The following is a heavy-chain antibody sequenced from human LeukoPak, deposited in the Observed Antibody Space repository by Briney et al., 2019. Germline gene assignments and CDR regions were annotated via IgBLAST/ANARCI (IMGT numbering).Heavy chain of an antibody. CDR1: GFTFSSSP. Sequence: PGRSLRLSCAASGFTFSSSPVHWVRQAPDKGLEWVAIISKDGSNQYYADSVKGRFTISRDNSKDTLFLQMNSLRGEDTAVYYCARDYWYLVAYWGQGTLVTVSS. CDR3: ARDYWYLVAY. D-gene: IGHD2-8*02. V-gene: IGHV3-30-3*01. CDR2: ISKDGSNQ. J-gene: IGHJ4*02.